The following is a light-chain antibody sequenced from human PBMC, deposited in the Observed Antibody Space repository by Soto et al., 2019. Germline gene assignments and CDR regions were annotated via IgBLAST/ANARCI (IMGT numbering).Light chain of an antibody. CDR1: TSNIGSNT. Sequence: SVLTQPPSASGTAGQRVTISCSGSTSNIGSNTVNWYQQLPGTAPKTLIYSNNQRPSGVPDRFSGSKSGTSGSLAISGLLSEDEADYYCAAWDDGLNGDVFGTGTKVTVL. CDR2: SNN. V-gene: IGLV1-44*01. CDR3: AAWDDGLNGDV. J-gene: IGLJ1*01.